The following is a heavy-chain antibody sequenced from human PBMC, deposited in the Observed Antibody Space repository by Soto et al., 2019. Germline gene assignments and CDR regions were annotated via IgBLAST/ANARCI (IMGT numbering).Heavy chain of an antibody. CDR3: AKKGSSGSGNQFFDY. Sequence: EVQLLESGGGLVQPGGSLRLSCAASGFTFSSYSMSWVRQAPGKGLEWVSGFSTSGDGGTTYYADSVKGRFTISSDNSKNTLFLQKNSLRAEDTAIYYCAKKGSSGSGNQFFDYWGQGTLVTGSS. CDR2: TSGDGGTT. J-gene: IGHJ4*02. V-gene: IGHV3-23*01. CDR1: GFTFSSYS. D-gene: IGHD3-10*01.